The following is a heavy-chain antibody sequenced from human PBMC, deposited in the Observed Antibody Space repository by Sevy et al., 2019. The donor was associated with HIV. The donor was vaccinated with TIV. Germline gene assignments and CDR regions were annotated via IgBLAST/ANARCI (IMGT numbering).Heavy chain of an antibody. J-gene: IGHJ5*02. CDR2: INSGGGST. Sequence: GGSLRLSCVASGFRFSAFAMAWVRQAAGEGLEWVSGINSGGGSTYYRNSVKGRFTVSRDNSKNTVYLQMNSLRADDTAVYYCAKAPYYDFWSHNYNNWFDPWGQGTLVTVSS. CDR3: AKAPYYDFWSHNYNNWFDP. D-gene: IGHD3-3*01. CDR1: GFRFSAFA. V-gene: IGHV3-23*01.